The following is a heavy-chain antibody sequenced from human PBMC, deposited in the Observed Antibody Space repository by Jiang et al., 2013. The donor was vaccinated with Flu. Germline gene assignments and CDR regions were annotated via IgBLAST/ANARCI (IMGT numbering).Heavy chain of an antibody. J-gene: IGHJ3*01. D-gene: IGHD1-1*01. CDR2: IWYDGSDE. CDR1: GFTFSDYA. V-gene: IGHV3-33*08. CDR3: ARDPGRTSGAFDL. Sequence: GLVQPGGSLRLSCAASGFTFSDYAMHWVRQAPGKGLEWVGVIWYDGSDEYYGDSVKGRCTISRDNSKNTVFLQMNSLRDEDTALYYCARDPGRTSGAFDLWGQGTMVTVSS.